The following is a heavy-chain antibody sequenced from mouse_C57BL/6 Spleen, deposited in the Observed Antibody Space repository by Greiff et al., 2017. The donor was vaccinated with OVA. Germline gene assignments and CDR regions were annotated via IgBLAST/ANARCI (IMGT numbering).Heavy chain of an antibody. V-gene: IGHV1-61*01. D-gene: IGHD1-1*01. Sequence: VQLQQPGAELVRPGSSVKLSCKASGYTFTSYWMDWVKQRPGQGLEWIGNIYPSDSETHYNQKFKDKATLTVDKSSSTAYMQLSSLTSEDSAVYYCARNYGSGRDYWGQGTTLTVSS. CDR1: GYTFTSYW. J-gene: IGHJ2*01. CDR3: ARNYGSGRDY. CDR2: IYPSDSET.